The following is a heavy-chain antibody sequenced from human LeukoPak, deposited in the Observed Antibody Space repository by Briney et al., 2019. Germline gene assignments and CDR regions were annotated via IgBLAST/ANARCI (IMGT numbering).Heavy chain of an antibody. CDR2: IYHSGST. J-gene: IGHJ4*02. D-gene: IGHD3-22*01. CDR3: ARQGGYDSSGYLDF. CDR1: GYSISSGYY. V-gene: IGHV4-38-2*01. Sequence: PSETLSLTCAVSGYSISSGYYWGWIRQPPGKGLEWIGSIYHSGSTYYNPSLKSRVTISVDTSKNQFSLKLSSVTTADAAVYYCARQGGYDSSGYLDFWGQGTLVTVS.